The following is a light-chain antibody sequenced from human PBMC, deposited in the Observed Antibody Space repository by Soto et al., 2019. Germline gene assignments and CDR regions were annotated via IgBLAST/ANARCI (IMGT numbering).Light chain of an antibody. J-gene: IGKJ1*01. Sequence: EIVLTQSPGTLSLSPGERATLSCRASQTIKSTSLAWYQQRPGQAPSLLIYGASSRATGSPEKCSGSGSGKDFTLTISRLEPEDSAVYYCQQYGSSPRTFGQGTKVEI. CDR2: GAS. V-gene: IGKV3-20*01. CDR3: QQYGSSPRT. CDR1: QTIKSTS.